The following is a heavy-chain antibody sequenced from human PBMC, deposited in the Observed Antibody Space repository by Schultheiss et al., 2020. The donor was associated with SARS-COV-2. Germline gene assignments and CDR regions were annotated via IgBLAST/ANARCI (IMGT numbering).Heavy chain of an antibody. CDR3: VSTSDIVVAVATT. Sequence: SQTLSLTCTVSGGSISRSGYYWGWIRQSPGKGLEWIGSMFYIDNTYYNPPLKSRVTISADTSKNQFSLRLSSVTATDTAVYYCVSTSDIVVAVATTWGQGTLVTVSS. D-gene: IGHD2-15*01. J-gene: IGHJ1*01. V-gene: IGHV4-39*01. CDR1: GGSISRSGYY. CDR2: MFYIDNT.